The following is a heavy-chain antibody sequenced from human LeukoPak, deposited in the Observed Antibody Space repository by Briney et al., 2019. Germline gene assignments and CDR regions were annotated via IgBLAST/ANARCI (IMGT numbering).Heavy chain of an antibody. CDR2: IYTSGST. CDR3: ARAGYSSGWYGGYYFDY. J-gene: IGHJ4*02. CDR1: GGSISSGSYY. Sequence: SETLSLTCTVSGGSISSGSYYWSWIRQPAGKGLECIGRIYTSGSTNYNPSLKSRVTLSVDTSKNQFSLKLSSVTAADTAVYYCARAGYSSGWYGGYYFDYWGQGTLVTVSS. D-gene: IGHD6-19*01. V-gene: IGHV4-61*02.